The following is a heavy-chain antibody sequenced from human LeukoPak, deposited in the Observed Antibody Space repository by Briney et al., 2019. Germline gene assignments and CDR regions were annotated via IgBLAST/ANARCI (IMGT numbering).Heavy chain of an antibody. V-gene: IGHV3-21*01. CDR2: ISSSSSYI. Sequence: GGSLRLSCAASGFTFSSYSMNWVRQARGKGVEWGSSISSSSSYIYYADSVKGRFTISRDNAKNSLYLQMNSLRAEDTAVYYCAREITGYCSGGSCRNWFDPWGQGTLVTVSS. J-gene: IGHJ5*02. CDR1: GFTFSSYS. D-gene: IGHD2-15*01. CDR3: AREITGYCSGGSCRNWFDP.